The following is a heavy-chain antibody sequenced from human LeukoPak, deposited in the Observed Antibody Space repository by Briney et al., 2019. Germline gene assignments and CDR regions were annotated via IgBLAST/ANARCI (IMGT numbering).Heavy chain of an antibody. CDR2: TNSDGSNT. Sequence: GGSLRLSCAASGFTFRNDWMHWVRQAPGKGLVWVSLTNSDGSNTIYADSVKGRFTVSRDNAKSTLYLQMNRLRAEDTAVYYCARDLGYSLDYWGQGTLVTVSS. J-gene: IGHJ4*02. CDR1: GFTFRNDW. D-gene: IGHD2-15*01. CDR3: ARDLGYSLDY. V-gene: IGHV3-74*01.